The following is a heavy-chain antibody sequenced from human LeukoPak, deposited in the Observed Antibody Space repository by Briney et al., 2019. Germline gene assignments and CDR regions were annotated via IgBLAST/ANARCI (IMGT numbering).Heavy chain of an antibody. CDR1: GGSFSGYY. CDR2: INHSGST. V-gene: IGHV4-34*01. J-gene: IGHJ6*02. Sequence: SETLSLTCAVYGGSFSGYYWSRIRQPPGKGLEWIGEINHSGSTNYNPSLKSRVTISVDTSKNQFSLKLSSVTAADTAVYYCAREFGYGDYGGYYYYYGMDVWGQGTTVTVSS. D-gene: IGHD4-17*01. CDR3: AREFGYGDYGGYYYYYGMDV.